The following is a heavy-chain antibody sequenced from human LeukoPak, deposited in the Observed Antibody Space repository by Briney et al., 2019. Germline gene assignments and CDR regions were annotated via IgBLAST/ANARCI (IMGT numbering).Heavy chain of an antibody. Sequence: ASVKVSCKASGYTFTGYYMHWVRQAPGQGLEWMGWINPNSGGTNYAQKFQGRVTMTRDTSISTAYMELSRLRSDDTAVYYCARGNYYGSGSYYKIWFDPWGQGTLVTVSS. V-gene: IGHV1-2*02. CDR2: INPNSGGT. D-gene: IGHD3-10*01. CDR1: GYTFTGYY. CDR3: ARGNYYGSGSYYKIWFDP. J-gene: IGHJ5*02.